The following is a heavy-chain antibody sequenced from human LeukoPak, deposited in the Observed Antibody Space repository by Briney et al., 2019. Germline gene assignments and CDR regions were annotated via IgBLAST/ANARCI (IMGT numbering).Heavy chain of an antibody. Sequence: PSETLSLTCTVSGGSISSYYWSWVRQPAGKGLEWIGRIYTSGSTNYNTSLKSRVTMSVDTSKNQFSLKLSSVTAADTAVYYCARGARAARPGGIFDYWGQGTLVTVSS. D-gene: IGHD6-6*01. CDR1: GGSISSYY. CDR2: IYTSGST. J-gene: IGHJ4*02. CDR3: ARGARAARPGGIFDY. V-gene: IGHV4-4*07.